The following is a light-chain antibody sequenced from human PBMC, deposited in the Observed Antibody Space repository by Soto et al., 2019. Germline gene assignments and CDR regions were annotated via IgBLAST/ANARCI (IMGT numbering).Light chain of an antibody. V-gene: IGKV3-15*01. CDR1: QSVSSN. CDR3: HQYKNWPYT. J-gene: IGKJ2*01. Sequence: EIVMTQSPATLSVSPGERATLSCRASQSVSSNLAWYQQKPGQAPRLLIYGASTRATAIPARFSGSGSGTEFTLTISSLQSEDFAVYFCHQYKNWPYTFGQGTKLEIK. CDR2: GAS.